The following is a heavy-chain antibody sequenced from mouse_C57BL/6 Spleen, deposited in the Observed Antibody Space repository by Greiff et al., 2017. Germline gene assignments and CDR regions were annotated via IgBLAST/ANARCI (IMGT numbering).Heavy chain of an antibody. CDR2: ISDGGSYT. D-gene: IGHD2-3*01. Sequence: EVQLVESGGGLVKPGGSLKLSCAASGFTFSSYAMSWVRQTPEKRLEWVATISDGGSYTYYPDNVKGRFTISRDNAKNNLYLQMSHLKSEDTAMYYCARERGVTYFDYWGQGTTLTVSS. CDR1: GFTFSSYA. CDR3: ARERGVTYFDY. V-gene: IGHV5-4*01. J-gene: IGHJ2*01.